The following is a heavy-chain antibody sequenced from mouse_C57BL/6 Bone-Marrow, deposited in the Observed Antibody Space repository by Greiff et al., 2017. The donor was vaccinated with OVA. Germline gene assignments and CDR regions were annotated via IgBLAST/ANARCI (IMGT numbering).Heavy chain of an antibody. D-gene: IGHD1-1*02. CDR2: INPDSSTI. J-gene: IGHJ4*01. V-gene: IGHV4-1*01. Sequence: APGGVDFSRYWMSWVRRAPGKGLEWIGEINPDSSTINYAPSLKDKFIISRDNAKNTLYLQMSKVRSEDTALYYCARTPKGGWAMDYWGLGTSVTVSS. CDR1: GVDFSRYW. CDR3: ARTPKGGWAMDY.